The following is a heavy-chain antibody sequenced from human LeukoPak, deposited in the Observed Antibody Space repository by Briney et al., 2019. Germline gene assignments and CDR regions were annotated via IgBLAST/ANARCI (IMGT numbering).Heavy chain of an antibody. CDR1: GGSFSGYY. Sequence: PSETLSLTCAVYGGSFSGYYWSWIRQPPGKGLEWIGEINHSGSTNYNPSLKSRVTISVDTSKNQFSLKLSSVTAADTAVYYCARRQQLYPQRGYSYGYLYWGQGTLVTVSS. J-gene: IGHJ4*02. CDR3: ARRQQLYPQRGYSYGYLY. D-gene: IGHD5-18*01. V-gene: IGHV4-34*01. CDR2: INHSGST.